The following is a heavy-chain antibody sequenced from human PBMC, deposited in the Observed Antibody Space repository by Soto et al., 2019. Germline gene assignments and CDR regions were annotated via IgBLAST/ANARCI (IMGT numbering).Heavy chain of an antibody. CDR1: GFTFSSYA. J-gene: IGHJ6*02. V-gene: IGHV3-23*01. CDR3: AKGRAPFLGRGMDV. CDR2: ISGSGGTT. Sequence: LRLSCAASGFTFSSYAMSWVRQAAGKGLEWVSDISGSGGTTYYADSVKGRFTISRDSSKNTLYLQMNSLRAEATAVYYCAKGRAPFLGRGMDVWGQGTTVTVSS.